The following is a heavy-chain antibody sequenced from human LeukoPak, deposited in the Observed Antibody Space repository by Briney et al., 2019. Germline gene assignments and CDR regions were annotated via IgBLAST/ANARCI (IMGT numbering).Heavy chain of an antibody. Sequence: PSETLSLTCAVYGGSFSGYYWIWIRQPPGKGLEWIGEINHSGSTNYNPSLKSRVTISVDTSKNQFSLKLSSVTAADTVVYYCARGVLLWFGELSPRYWFDPWGQGTLVTVSS. CDR2: INHSGST. CDR3: ARGVLLWFGELSPRYWFDP. CDR1: GGSFSGYY. J-gene: IGHJ5*02. D-gene: IGHD3-10*01. V-gene: IGHV4-34*01.